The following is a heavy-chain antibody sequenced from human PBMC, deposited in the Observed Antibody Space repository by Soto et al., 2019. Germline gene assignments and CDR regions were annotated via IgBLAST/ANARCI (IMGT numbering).Heavy chain of an antibody. CDR2: IYYTGST. Sequence: PSETLSLTCTVSGVYVSSSSYYWGWIRQPPGKGLEWIGTIYYTGSTSYSPSLKSRVTISVDTSKTQFSLNLKSVTAADTAVYYCAGRRAGDYYFDYWGQGTLVTVYS. D-gene: IGHD1-26*01. CDR3: AGRRAGDYYFDY. J-gene: IGHJ4*02. CDR1: GVYVSSSSYY. V-gene: IGHV4-39*01.